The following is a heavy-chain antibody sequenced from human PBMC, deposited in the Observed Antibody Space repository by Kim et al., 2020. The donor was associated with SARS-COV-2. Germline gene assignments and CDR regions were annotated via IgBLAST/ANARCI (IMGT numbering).Heavy chain of an antibody. CDR2: IYYSGST. J-gene: IGHJ4*02. CDR1: GGSISSYY. CDR3: ARRPPSGYGDRTYYFDY. Sequence: SETLSLTCTVSGGSISSYYWSWIRQPPGKGLEWIGYIYYSGSTNYNPSLKSRVTISVDTSKNQFSLKLSSVTAADTAVYYCARRPPSGYGDRTYYFDYWGQGTLVTVSS. D-gene: IGHD4-17*01. V-gene: IGHV4-59*08.